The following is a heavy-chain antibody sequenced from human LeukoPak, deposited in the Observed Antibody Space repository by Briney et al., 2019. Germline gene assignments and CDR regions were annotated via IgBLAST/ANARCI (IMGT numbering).Heavy chain of an antibody. CDR2: ISYDGSNK. Sequence: PGGSLRLSCAASGFTFSSYGMHWVRQAPGNGLEWVAVISYDGSNKYYADCVKGRFTISRDNYKNKLYMQMNSLRAEDTAVYYCAKDYRPYITILAYYYYGMDVWGQGTTVTVSS. CDR1: GFTFSSYG. D-gene: IGHD3-9*01. J-gene: IGHJ6*02. V-gene: IGHV3-30*18. CDR3: AKDYRPYITILAYYYYGMDV.